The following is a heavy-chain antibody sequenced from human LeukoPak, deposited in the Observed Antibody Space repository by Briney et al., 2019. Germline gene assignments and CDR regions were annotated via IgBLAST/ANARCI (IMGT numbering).Heavy chain of an antibody. D-gene: IGHD2-2*01. Sequence: GGSLRLSCAASGFTFSNAWMSWVRQAPGKGLEWVGRIKSKTDGGTTDYAAPVKGKFTISRDDSKNTLYLQMNSLKTEDTAVYYCTTDPQIYCSSTSCYPWGQEPWSPSPQ. CDR1: GFTFSNAW. J-gene: IGHJ5*02. CDR3: TTDPQIYCSSTSCYP. V-gene: IGHV3-15*01. CDR2: IKSKTDGGTT.